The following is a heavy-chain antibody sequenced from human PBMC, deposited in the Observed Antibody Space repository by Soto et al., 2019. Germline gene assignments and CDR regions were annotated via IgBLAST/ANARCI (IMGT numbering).Heavy chain of an antibody. D-gene: IGHD6-13*01. J-gene: IGHJ6*03. CDR3: LYGSWYGDYYYMDV. V-gene: IGHV3-15*01. CDR2: IKSKTDGGTT. CDR1: GFTFSNAW. Sequence: GGSLRLSCAASGFTFSNAWMSWVRQAPGKGLEWVGRIKSKTDGGTTDYAAPVKGRFTISRDDSKNTLYLQMNSLKTEDTAVYYCLYGSWYGDYYYMDVWGKGTTVTVSS.